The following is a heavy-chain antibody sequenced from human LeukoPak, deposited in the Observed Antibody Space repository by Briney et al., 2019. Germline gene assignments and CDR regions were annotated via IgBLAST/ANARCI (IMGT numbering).Heavy chain of an antibody. CDR2: ISAYNGNT. CDR1: GYTFTSYV. J-gene: IGHJ4*02. Sequence: WASVKVSCKASGYTFTSYVISWVRQAPGRGLEWMGWISAYNGNTNYAQKLQGRVTITADESTSTAYMELSSLRSEDTAVYYCASDEGHFGGYDPHPFDYWGQGTLVTVSS. D-gene: IGHD5-12*01. V-gene: IGHV1-18*01. CDR3: ASDEGHFGGYDPHPFDY.